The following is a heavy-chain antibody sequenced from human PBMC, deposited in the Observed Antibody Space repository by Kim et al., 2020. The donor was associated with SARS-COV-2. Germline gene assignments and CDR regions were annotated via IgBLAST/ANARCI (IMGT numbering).Heavy chain of an antibody. CDR2: IYYGGTTT. V-gene: IGHV4-39*01. CDR1: GASLSSSSHY. Sequence: SETLSLTCIVSGASLSSSSHYWVWIRQPPGKGLEWVGSIYYGGTTTVYNSPLKSRDAISADTSKGQFSLQLMSVTAADTAVYYCARRNYYATEPPIWCQGTRVSVSS. D-gene: IGHD3-10*01. CDR3: ARRNYYATEPPI. J-gene: IGHJ3*02.